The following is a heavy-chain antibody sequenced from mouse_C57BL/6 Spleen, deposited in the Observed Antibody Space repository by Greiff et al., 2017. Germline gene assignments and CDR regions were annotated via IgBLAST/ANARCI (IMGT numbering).Heavy chain of an antibody. CDR1: GYTFTSYA. CDR3: AKGGGSSRGWLAY. Sequence: VQRVESGPELVKPGASVKLSCKASGYTFTSYAINWVKQRPGQGLEWIGWIYPRAGSTTYNETFKGKATLTVDTSSSTAYMELHRLTSEDSAVYFCAKGGGSSRGWLAYWGQGTLVTVSA. D-gene: IGHD1-1*01. J-gene: IGHJ3*01. V-gene: IGHV1-85*01. CDR2: IYPRAGST.